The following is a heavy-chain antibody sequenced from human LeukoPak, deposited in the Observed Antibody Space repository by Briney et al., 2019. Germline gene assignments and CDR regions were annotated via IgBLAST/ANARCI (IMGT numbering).Heavy chain of an antibody. J-gene: IGHJ4*02. Sequence: GGSLRLSCAASGFNFSRYWMRWVRQAPGKGLEWVANIKQDGSEKDYVDSVTGRFTISRDNVKNSLYLQINSLRVEDTAVYYCARASIPATFSDYWGQGILVNVSS. V-gene: IGHV3-7*01. CDR2: IKQDGSEK. CDR3: ARASIPATFSDY. D-gene: IGHD2-15*01. CDR1: GFNFSRYW.